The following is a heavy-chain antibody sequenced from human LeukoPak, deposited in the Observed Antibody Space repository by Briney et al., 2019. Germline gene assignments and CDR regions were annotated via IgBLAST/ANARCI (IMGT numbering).Heavy chain of an antibody. J-gene: IGHJ3*02. Sequence: ASVKVSCKASGGTFSSYGISWVRQAPGQGLEWMGGIIPIFGTANYAQKFQGRVTITADKSTSTAYMELSSLRSEDTAVYYCARVSVGAFDIWGQGTMVTVSS. CDR1: GGTFSSYG. V-gene: IGHV1-69*06. CDR2: IIPIFGTA. CDR3: ARVSVGAFDI. D-gene: IGHD1-26*01.